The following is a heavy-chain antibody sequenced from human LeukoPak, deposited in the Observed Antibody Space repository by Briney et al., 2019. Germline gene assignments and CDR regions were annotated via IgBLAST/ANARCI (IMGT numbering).Heavy chain of an antibody. CDR3: ARGPLYSYGYYYYYYMDV. CDR1: GGSISSYY. J-gene: IGHJ6*03. V-gene: IGHV4-59*01. D-gene: IGHD5-18*01. Sequence: SETLSLTCTVSGGSISSYYWSWIRQPPGKGLEWIGYIYYSGSTNYNPSLRSRVTISVDTSKNQFSLKLSSVTAADTAVYYCARGPLYSYGYYYYYYMDVWGKGTTVTVSS. CDR2: IYYSGST.